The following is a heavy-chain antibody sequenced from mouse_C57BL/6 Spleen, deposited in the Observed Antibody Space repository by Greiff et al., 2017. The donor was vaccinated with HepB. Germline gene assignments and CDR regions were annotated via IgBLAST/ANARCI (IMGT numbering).Heavy chain of an antibody. Sequence: EVQLVESGAELVKPGASVKLSCTASGFNIKDYYMHWVKQRTEQGLEWIGRIDPEDGETKYAPKFQGKATITADTSSNTAYLQLSSLTSEDTAVYYCARAVITTVVAGDFDYWGQGTTLTVSS. D-gene: IGHD1-1*01. J-gene: IGHJ2*01. CDR3: ARAVITTVVAGDFDY. CDR1: GFNIKDYY. V-gene: IGHV14-2*01. CDR2: IDPEDGET.